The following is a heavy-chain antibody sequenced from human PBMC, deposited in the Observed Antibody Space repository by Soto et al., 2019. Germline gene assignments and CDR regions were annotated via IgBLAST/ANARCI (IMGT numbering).Heavy chain of an antibody. Sequence: EVQLLESEGGLVQPGGSLRLSCTASGVTISSYAMNWVRQAPGKGLELVSTISDTGGATFYAGSVKGRFTISRDNSNNTVYLQMRSLRVADTAVYLCAVGRRKKRGSNTWFDPWGRGTLVTVSS. J-gene: IGHJ5*02. CDR1: GVTISSYA. D-gene: IGHD2-2*01. V-gene: IGHV3-23*01. CDR2: ISDTGGAT. CDR3: AVGRRKKRGSNTWFDP.